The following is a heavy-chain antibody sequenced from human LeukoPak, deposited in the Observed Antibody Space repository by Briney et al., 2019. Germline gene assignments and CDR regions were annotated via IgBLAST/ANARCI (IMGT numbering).Heavy chain of an antibody. CDR2: IYPGDSDT. J-gene: IGHJ3*02. CDR3: ARRRGRYSGDAFDI. V-gene: IGHV5-51*01. CDR1: GYRFTSYW. D-gene: IGHD1-26*01. Sequence: GESLKISCKGPGYRFTSYWIGWVRQMPGKGLEWMGFIYPGDSDTRYSPSIQGQVTITAEKSMSTAYLQWSSLKASDTAMYYCARRRGRYSGDAFDIWGQGTMVTVSS.